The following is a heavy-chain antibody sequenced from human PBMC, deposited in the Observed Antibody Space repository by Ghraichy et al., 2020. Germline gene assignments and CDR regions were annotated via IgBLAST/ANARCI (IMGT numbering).Heavy chain of an antibody. CDR3: SRGTSTYMDV. CDR2: TYYRSKWYN. CDR1: GDSVSSNSAS. Sequence: SETLSLTCAISGDSVSSNSASWNWIRQSPSRGLEWLGRTYYRSKWYNDYAASLQGRIIINPDTTKNHFSLQLHSVTPEETAVYFCSRGTSTYMDVWAKGTTVTVSS. V-gene: IGHV6-1*01. D-gene: IGHD5/OR15-5a*01. J-gene: IGHJ6*03.